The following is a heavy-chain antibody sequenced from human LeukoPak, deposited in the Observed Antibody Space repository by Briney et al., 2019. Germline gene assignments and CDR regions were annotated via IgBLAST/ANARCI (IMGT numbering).Heavy chain of an antibody. CDR3: ARPAVAGLRAGGYDY. Sequence: GRSLRLSCAASGFTFDDYAMHWVRQAPGKGLEWVSGISWNSGSIGYADSVKGRFTISRDNAKNSLYLQMNSLRVEDTAVYYCARPAVAGLRAGGYDYWGQGTLVTVSS. J-gene: IGHJ4*02. V-gene: IGHV3-9*01. D-gene: IGHD6-19*01. CDR1: GFTFDDYA. CDR2: ISWNSGSI.